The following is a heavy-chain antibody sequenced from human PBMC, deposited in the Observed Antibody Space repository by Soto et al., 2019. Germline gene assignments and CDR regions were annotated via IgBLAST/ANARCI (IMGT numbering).Heavy chain of an antibody. V-gene: IGHV1-3*01. D-gene: IGHD3-22*01. CDR2: INAGNGNT. CDR3: ARSLXHTMIVVVNEDYYGMDV. Sequence: ASVKVSCKASGYTFTSYAMHWVRQAPGQRLEWMGWINAGNGNTKYSQKFQGRVTITRDTSASTAYMELSSLRSEDTAVYYCARSLXHTMIVVVNEDYYGMDVWGQGTTVTVSS. J-gene: IGHJ6*02. CDR1: GYTFTSYA.